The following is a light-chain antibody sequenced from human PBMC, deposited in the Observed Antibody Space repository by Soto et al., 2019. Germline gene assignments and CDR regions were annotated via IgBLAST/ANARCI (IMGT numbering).Light chain of an antibody. V-gene: IGKV4-1*01. Sequence: DIVMTQSPDSLAVSLGERATINCKSSHSVLYSSNNKNYLAWYQQRPGQPPTLLIYWASTRVSGLPDRCSGSGYGTDFTLTISSLQAEDVAVYFCQQYHNTPPVTFGQGTRLEIK. CDR3: QQYHNTPPVT. CDR1: HSVLYSSNNKNY. J-gene: IGKJ5*01. CDR2: WAS.